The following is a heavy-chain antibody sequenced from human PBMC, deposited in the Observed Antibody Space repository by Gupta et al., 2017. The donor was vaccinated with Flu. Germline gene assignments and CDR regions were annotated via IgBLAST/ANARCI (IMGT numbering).Heavy chain of an antibody. V-gene: IGHV4-39*01. D-gene: IGHD2-15*01. Sequence: QLQLQESGPGLVKPSEPLSLICTVSGGSISSSTYSWAWIRQSPGRGLEWIGSIHYSGSTYFNPSLKSRVTINVDTSKNQFSLKLSSVTVADTAVYYCARDIGYCSGGSCDSPSNWFDPWGQGTLVTVSS. CDR3: ARDIGYCSGGSCDSPSNWFDP. J-gene: IGHJ5*02. CDR1: GGSISSSTYS. CDR2: IHYSGST.